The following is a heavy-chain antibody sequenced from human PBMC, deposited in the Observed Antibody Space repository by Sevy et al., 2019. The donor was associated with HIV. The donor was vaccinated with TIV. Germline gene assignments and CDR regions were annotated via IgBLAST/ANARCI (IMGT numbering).Heavy chain of an antibody. V-gene: IGHV3-23*01. CDR1: GFTFGTHA. CDR3: AKGVYDFWSCRSDSFDI. J-gene: IGHJ3*02. Sequence: GGSLRLSCATSGFTFGTHAMSWVRQAPGKGLEWVSGISGGGGSTYYAHSVKGRFTISRDKSKKTLYLQVNSLRAEDTAVYYCAKGVYDFWSCRSDSFDIWGQGTMVTVSS. D-gene: IGHD3-3*01. CDR2: ISGGGGST.